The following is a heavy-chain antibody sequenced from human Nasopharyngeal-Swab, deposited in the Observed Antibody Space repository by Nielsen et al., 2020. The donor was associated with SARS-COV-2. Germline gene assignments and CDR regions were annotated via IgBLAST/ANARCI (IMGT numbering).Heavy chain of an antibody. D-gene: IGHD3-9*01. V-gene: IGHV4-34*01. CDR3: ARGPPSLRYFDWLEGRYFDY. CDR2: INHSGST. Sequence: GSLRLSCAVYGGSFSGYYWSWIRQPPGKGLEWIGEINHSGSTNYNPSLKSRVTISVDTSKNQFSLKLSSVTAADTAVYYWARGPPSLRYFDWLEGRYFDYWGQGTLVTVSS. CDR1: GGSFSGYY. J-gene: IGHJ4*02.